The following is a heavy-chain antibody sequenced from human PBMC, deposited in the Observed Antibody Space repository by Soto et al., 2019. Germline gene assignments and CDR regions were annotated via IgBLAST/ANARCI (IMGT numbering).Heavy chain of an antibody. Sequence: QVQLVQSGAEVKKPGASVKVSCKASGYTFTSYDINWVRQATGQGLEWMGWKNPNSGNTGYAQKFQGRVTMTRNTSISTAYMELSSLRSEDTAVYYCARGLRQWGVRRLDPWGQGTLVTVSS. CDR1: GYTFTSYD. J-gene: IGHJ5*02. D-gene: IGHD6-19*01. CDR3: ARGLRQWGVRRLDP. V-gene: IGHV1-8*01. CDR2: KNPNSGNT.